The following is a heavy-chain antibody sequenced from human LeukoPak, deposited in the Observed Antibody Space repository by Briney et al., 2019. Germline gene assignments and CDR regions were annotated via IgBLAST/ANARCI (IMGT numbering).Heavy chain of an antibody. CDR3: ARVIVGATNFDY. D-gene: IGHD1-26*01. Sequence: SETLSLTCAVYGGSFSGYYWSWIRQPPGKGLEWIGEINHSGSTNYNPSLKSRVTISVDTSKNQFSLKLSSVTAADMAVYYCARVIVGATNFDYRGQGTLVTVSS. CDR1: GGSFSGYY. J-gene: IGHJ4*02. V-gene: IGHV4-34*01. CDR2: INHSGST.